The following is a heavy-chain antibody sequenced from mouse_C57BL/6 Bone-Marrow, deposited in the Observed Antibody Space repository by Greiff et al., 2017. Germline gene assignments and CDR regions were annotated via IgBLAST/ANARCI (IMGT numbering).Heavy chain of an antibody. D-gene: IGHD1-2*01. CDR3: ARMERPFDY. CDR1: GYTFTDYY. V-gene: IGHV1-26*01. Sequence: EVQLQQSGPELVKPGASVKISCKASGYTFTDYYMNWVKQSHGKSLEWIGDINPNNGGTSYNQKFKGKATLTVDKSSSTAYMELRSLTSEDSAVYYCARMERPFDYWGQGTTLTVSS. CDR2: INPNNGGT. J-gene: IGHJ2*01.